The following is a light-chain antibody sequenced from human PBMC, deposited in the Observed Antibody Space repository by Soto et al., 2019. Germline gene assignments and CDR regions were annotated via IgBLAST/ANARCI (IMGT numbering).Light chain of an antibody. V-gene: IGKV3-20*01. CDR3: QQYDSSIIT. Sequence: IVLTQSPGTLSLSPGERATLSCRASQTISSSYLAWYQQKPRQTPRLLIYGASSRATGIPDRFSGSGSGTDFTLTVSRLEPDDFAVYYCQQYDSSIITFGQGTRLEIE. CDR1: QTISSSY. CDR2: GAS. J-gene: IGKJ5*01.